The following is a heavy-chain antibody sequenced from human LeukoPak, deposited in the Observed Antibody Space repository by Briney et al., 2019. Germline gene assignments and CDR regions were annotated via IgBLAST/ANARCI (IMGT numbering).Heavy chain of an antibody. J-gene: IGHJ3*02. CDR1: GGSFSGYY. CDR3: ARDLVLSI. CDR2: IYYSGST. D-gene: IGHD3-16*01. V-gene: IGHV4-34*01. Sequence: SETLSLTCAVYGGSFSGYYWSWIRQPPGKGLEWIGSIYYSGSTYYNPSLKSRVTISVDTSKNQFSLKLSSVTAADTAVYYCARDLVLSIWGQGTMVTVSS.